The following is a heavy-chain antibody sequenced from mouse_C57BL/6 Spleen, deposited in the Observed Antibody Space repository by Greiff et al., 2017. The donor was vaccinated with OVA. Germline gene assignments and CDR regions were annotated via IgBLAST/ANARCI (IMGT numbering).Heavy chain of an antibody. CDR2: IDPETGGT. CDR3: TRGGFITTVPDV. J-gene: IGHJ1*03. D-gene: IGHD1-1*01. V-gene: IGHV1-15*01. CDR1: GYTFTDYE. Sequence: VQLQQSGAELVRPGASVTLSCKASGYTFTDYEMHWVKQTPVHGLEWIGAIDPETGGTAYNQKYKGKAILTADKSSSTAYMELRSLTSEDSAVYYCTRGGFITTVPDVWGTGTTVTVSS.